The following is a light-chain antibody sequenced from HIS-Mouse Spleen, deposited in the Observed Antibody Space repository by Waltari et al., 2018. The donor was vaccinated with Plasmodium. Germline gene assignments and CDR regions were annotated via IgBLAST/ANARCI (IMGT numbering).Light chain of an antibody. CDR3: YSTDSSGNHRV. Sequence: SYELTQPPSVSVSPGHTALITCPADALQHKYAYWYQQKSGQAPVLVIYEDSKRPSGIPERFSGSSSGTMATLTISGAQVEDEADYYCYSTDSSGNHRVFGGGTKLTVL. J-gene: IGLJ3*02. V-gene: IGLV3-10*01. CDR2: EDS. CDR1: ALQHKY.